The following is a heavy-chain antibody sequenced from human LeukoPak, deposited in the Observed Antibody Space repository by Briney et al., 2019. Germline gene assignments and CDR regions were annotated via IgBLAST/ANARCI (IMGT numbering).Heavy chain of an antibody. CDR1: GGTFTTYS. CDR3: ARVDRYHYYLDV. CDR2: IIPIFGTP. Sequence: SVKVSCKASGGTFTTYSVTWVRQAPGQGLEWMGGIIPIFGTPNYAQKFQGRVKVTTDDATGTAYMELSSLMSEDTAIYYCARVDRYHYYLDVWGKGTPVTVSS. V-gene: IGHV1-69*05. J-gene: IGHJ6*03.